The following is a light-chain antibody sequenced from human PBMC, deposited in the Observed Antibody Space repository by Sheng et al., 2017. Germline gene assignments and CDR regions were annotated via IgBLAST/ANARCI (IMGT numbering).Light chain of an antibody. CDR3: QQYNNWRT. V-gene: IGKV3-15*01. Sequence: TQSPATLSLSPGERATLSCRTSESISSYLAWYQLRPGQAPRLLIYGASTRATGIPARFSGSGSGTEFTLTISSLQSEDFAVYYCQQYNNWRTFGQGTKLEIK. CDR2: GAS. J-gene: IGKJ2*02. CDR1: ESISSY.